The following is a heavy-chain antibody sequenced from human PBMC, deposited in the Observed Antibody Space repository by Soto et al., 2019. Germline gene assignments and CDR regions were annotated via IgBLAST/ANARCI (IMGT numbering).Heavy chain of an antibody. CDR3: ARQGQWLVRGLDP. J-gene: IGHJ5*02. CDR1: GGSISSYY. CDR2: IYYSGST. D-gene: IGHD6-19*01. V-gene: IGHV4-59*08. Sequence: SETLSLTCTVSGGSISSYYWSWIRQPPGKGLEWIGYIYYSGSTNYNPSLKSRVTISVDTSKNQFSLKLSSVTAADTAVYYCARQGQWLVRGLDPWGQGTLVTVSS.